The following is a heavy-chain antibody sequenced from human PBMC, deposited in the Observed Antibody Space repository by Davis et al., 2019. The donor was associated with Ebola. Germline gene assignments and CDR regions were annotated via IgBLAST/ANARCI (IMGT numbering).Heavy chain of an antibody. CDR1: GGSFSGDY. J-gene: IGHJ4*02. CDR3: ARGVPRNYYENGVYYSRGAYFDY. Sequence: SETLSLTCVVYGGSFSGDYWTWIRQPPGKGLEWIGDINQFGRSNYNPSLKTRVTISVDTSKNQFSLKLRSVTAADTAVYFCARGVPRNYYENGVYYSRGAYFDYWGQGTLVTVSS. CDR2: INQFGRS. D-gene: IGHD3-22*01. V-gene: IGHV4-34*01.